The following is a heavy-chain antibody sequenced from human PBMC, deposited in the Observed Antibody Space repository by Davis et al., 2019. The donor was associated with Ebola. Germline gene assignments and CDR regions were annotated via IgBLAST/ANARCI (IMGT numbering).Heavy chain of an antibody. D-gene: IGHD3-22*01. CDR3: ARESEYYYDSSGPIYYYYYGMDV. CDR1: GYTFTGYY. CDR2: INPNSGGT. Sequence: AASVKVSCKASGYTFTGYYIHWVRQAPGQGLEWMGRINPNSGGTNYAQKFRGRVTMTRDTSISTAYMELSSLRSEDTGVYYCARESEYYYDSSGPIYYYYYGMDVWGKGTTVTVSS. J-gene: IGHJ6*04. V-gene: IGHV1-2*05.